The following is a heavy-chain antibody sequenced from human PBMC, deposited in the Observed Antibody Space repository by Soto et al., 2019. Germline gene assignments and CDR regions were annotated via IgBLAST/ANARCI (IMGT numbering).Heavy chain of an antibody. CDR3: ARAPTYSSSSGGPAGV. V-gene: IGHV1-18*01. D-gene: IGHD6-6*01. CDR2: ISGYNGNT. Sequence: QVQLVQSGAEVKKPGASVKVSCKASGYTFSSYGISWVRQAPGQGLEWMGWISGYNGNTNYAQKLQGRVTMTTDTSTSTAYMELRSRRSEDTAVYYCARAPTYSSSSGGPAGVWGQGTTVTVSS. J-gene: IGHJ6*02. CDR1: GYTFSSYG.